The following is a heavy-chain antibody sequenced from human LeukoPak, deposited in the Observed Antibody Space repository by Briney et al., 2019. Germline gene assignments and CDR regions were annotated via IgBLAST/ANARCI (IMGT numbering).Heavy chain of an antibody. V-gene: IGHV3-53*01. CDR2: IYSGGST. J-gene: IGHJ4*02. CDR1: GFTASSNY. CDR3: ARVYSSSWYLGY. Sequence: GGSLKPSCAPSGFTASSNYMSGVRQPPGKGLEWVSVIYSGGSTYYADSVKGRFTISRDNSKNTLYLQMNSLRAEDTAVYYCARVYSSSWYLGYWGQGTLVTVSS. D-gene: IGHD6-13*01.